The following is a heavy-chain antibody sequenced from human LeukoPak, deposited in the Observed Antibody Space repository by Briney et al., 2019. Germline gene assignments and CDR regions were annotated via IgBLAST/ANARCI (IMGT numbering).Heavy chain of an antibody. D-gene: IGHD6-13*01. CDR3: AKGSNWYSYYFDY. CDR2: IWPDGSNK. Sequence: HPGGSLRLSCAASGFTFSNYGLHWVRQAPGKGLEWVAVIWPDGSNKYYAGSVKGRFTISRDDSKNTLYLQMNSLTAEDTALYYCAKGSNWYSYYFDYWGQGTLVTVSS. J-gene: IGHJ4*02. V-gene: IGHV3-33*06. CDR1: GFTFSNYG.